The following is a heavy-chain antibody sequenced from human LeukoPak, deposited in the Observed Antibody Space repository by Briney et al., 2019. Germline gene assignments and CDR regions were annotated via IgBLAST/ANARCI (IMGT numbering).Heavy chain of an antibody. J-gene: IGHJ4*02. CDR2: INPNSGGT. Sequence: ASVKVSCKASGYTFTGYYMHWVRQAPGQGLEWMGWINPNSGGTNYAQKLQGRVTMTTDTSTSTAYMELRSLRSDDTAVYYCATGYCSSTSCYELDYWGQGTLVTVSS. D-gene: IGHD2-2*01. V-gene: IGHV1-2*02. CDR3: ATGYCSSTSCYELDY. CDR1: GYTFTGYY.